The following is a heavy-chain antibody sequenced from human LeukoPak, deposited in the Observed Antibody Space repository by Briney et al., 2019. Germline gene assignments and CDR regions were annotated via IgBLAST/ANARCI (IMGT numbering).Heavy chain of an antibody. J-gene: IGHJ6*02. Sequence: GGSLRLSCAASGFTVSRNYMSWVRQAPGKGLEWVSLIYSDGSTTYTESVKGRFTISRDNSKNTLSLQLNSLRAEDTAVYYCARDGGSSTKEPTGGYYYYGMDVWGQGTTVTVFS. V-gene: IGHV3-53*01. CDR3: ARDGGSSTKEPTGGYYYYGMDV. CDR1: GFTVSRNY. CDR2: IYSDGST. D-gene: IGHD1-1*01.